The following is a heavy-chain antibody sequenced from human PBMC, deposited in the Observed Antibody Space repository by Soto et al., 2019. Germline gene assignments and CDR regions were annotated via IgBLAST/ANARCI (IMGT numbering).Heavy chain of an antibody. V-gene: IGHV4-59*08. CDR2: IYYSGST. J-gene: IGHJ6*03. Sequence: SETLSLTCTVSGGSISSYYWSWIRQPPGKGLEWIGYIYYSGSTNYNPSLKSRVTISVDTSKNQFSLKLSSVTAADTAVYYCARRRTLLINYYYYYYMDVWGKGTTVTVSS. CDR3: ARRRTLLINYYYYYYMDV. D-gene: IGHD3-16*01. CDR1: GGSISSYY.